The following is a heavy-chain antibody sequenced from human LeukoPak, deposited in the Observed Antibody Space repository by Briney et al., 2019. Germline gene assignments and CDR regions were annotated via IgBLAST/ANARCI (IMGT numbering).Heavy chain of an antibody. J-gene: IGHJ6*02. V-gene: IGHV4-4*07. Sequence: SETLSLTCTVSGGSISSYYWSWIRQPAGKGLEWIGRIYTSGSTNYNPSLKSRVTMSVDTSKNQFSLKLSSVTAADTAVYYCARESNFGYSYGYGYYYYGMDVWGQGTTVTVSS. CDR2: IYTSGST. D-gene: IGHD5-18*01. CDR3: ARESNFGYSYGYGYYYYGMDV. CDR1: GGSISSYY.